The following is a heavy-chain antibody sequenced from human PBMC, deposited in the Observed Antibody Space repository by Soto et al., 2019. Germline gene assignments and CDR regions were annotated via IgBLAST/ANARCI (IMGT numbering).Heavy chain of an antibody. D-gene: IGHD3-10*01. J-gene: IGHJ5*02. V-gene: IGHV2-5*02. Sequence: GSGPTLVNPTQTLTLTCTFSGFSLSTSGVGVGWIRQPPGKALEWLALIYWDDDKRYSPSLKSRLTITKDTSKNQVVLTMTNMDPVDTATYYCAHRPTGGPWFGDPWSTWFDPWGQGTLVTVSS. CDR1: GFSLSTSGVG. CDR2: IYWDDDK. CDR3: AHRPTGGPWFGDPWSTWFDP.